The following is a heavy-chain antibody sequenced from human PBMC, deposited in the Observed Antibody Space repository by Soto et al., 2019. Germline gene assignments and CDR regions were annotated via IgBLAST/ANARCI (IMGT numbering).Heavy chain of an antibody. D-gene: IGHD3-3*01. J-gene: IGHJ4*02. Sequence: TGGSLRLSCAASGFTFSSYGMHWVRQAPGKGLEWVAVMWNDGSNKYYADSVKGRFTISRDNSKNTVYLKMKSLRAEDTAVYYCAKEFWSGPFDYWGQGTLVTVSS. CDR1: GFTFSSYG. V-gene: IGHV3-33*06. CDR2: MWNDGSNK. CDR3: AKEFWSGPFDY.